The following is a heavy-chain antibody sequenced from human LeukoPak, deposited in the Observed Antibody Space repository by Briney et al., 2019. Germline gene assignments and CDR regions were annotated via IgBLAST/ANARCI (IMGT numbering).Heavy chain of an antibody. V-gene: IGHV3-30*03. Sequence: PWGSLRLSGGGSGITLSSYDRHWVRQAPGKGLEGGAVISYDGSNKYYADSVKGRFTISRDNSKNTLYLQVYSLRAEDTALYYCARDKFRGIVGTTPPSWWGQGTLVTVSS. CDR1: GITLSSYD. CDR2: ISYDGSNK. D-gene: IGHD1-26*01. J-gene: IGHJ4*02. CDR3: ARDKFRGIVGTTPPSW.